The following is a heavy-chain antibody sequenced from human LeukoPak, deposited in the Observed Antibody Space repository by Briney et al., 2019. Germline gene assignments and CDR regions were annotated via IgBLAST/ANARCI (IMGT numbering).Heavy chain of an antibody. D-gene: IGHD3-10*01. CDR3: ARDPFPHYYGSGSYVGH. Sequence: PGRSLRLSCAASGFTFSSYGMHWVRQAPGKGLEWVAVIWYDGSNKYYADSVKGRFTISRDNSKNTLYLQMNSLRAEDTAVYYCARDPFPHYYGSGSYVGHWGQGTLVTASS. V-gene: IGHV3-33*01. CDR1: GFTFSSYG. J-gene: IGHJ4*02. CDR2: IWYDGSNK.